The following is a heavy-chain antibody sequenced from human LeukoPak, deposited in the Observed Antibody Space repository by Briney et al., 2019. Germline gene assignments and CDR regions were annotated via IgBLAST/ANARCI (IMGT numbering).Heavy chain of an antibody. CDR2: ISAYSVNT. D-gene: IGHD6-25*01. V-gene: IGHV1-18*01. J-gene: IGHJ6*03. CDR1: GYAFTSYG. CDR3: ARDLSNPLNQKCGSNYYDYYMDV. Sequence: ASVKVSCKASGYAFTSYGISWVRQAPGQGLEWMGWISAYSVNTNNAQKLQGRVTMTTDTSTSTAYMELRSLRSDDTAVYYCARDLSNPLNQKCGSNYYDYYMDVWGKGTTVTVSS.